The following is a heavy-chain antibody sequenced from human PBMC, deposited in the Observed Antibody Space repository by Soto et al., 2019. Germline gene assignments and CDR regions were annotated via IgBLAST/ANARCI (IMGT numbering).Heavy chain of an antibody. CDR1: GFTVSSNY. CDR3: ARDRCSGGSCYVSALYGMDV. V-gene: IGHV3-53*01. Sequence: GSLRLSCAASGFTVSSNYMSWVRQAPGKGLEWVSVIYSGGSTYYADSVKGRFTISRDNSKNTLYLQMNSLRAEDTAVYYCARDRCSGGSCYVSALYGMDVWGQGTTVTVSS. CDR2: IYSGGST. D-gene: IGHD2-15*01. J-gene: IGHJ6*02.